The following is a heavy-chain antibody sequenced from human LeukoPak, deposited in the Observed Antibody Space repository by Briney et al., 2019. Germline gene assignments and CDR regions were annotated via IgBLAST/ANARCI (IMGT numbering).Heavy chain of an antibody. Sequence: SETLSLTCAVSGYSISSGYYWGWIRPPPGKGLEWIGIIYHSGSTYYNPSLKSRVTISVDTPKNHFSLNLSSVTAADTAVYYCARTDFWSGYYTGTVGWFDPWGQGTLVTVSS. CDR1: GYSISSGYY. J-gene: IGHJ5*02. CDR3: ARTDFWSGYYTGTVGWFDP. D-gene: IGHD3-3*01. V-gene: IGHV4-38-2*01. CDR2: IYHSGST.